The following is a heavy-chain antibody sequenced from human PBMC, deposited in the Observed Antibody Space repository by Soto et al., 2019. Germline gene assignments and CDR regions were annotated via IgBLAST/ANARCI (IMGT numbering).Heavy chain of an antibody. J-gene: IGHJ4*02. CDR3: ARDRLGATGDY. CDR2: ISAYNANT. CDR1: GYTFTSYG. V-gene: IGHV1-18*01. Sequence: ASVKVSCQASGYTFTSYGIRWLRQAPGQGLEWMGWISAYNANTNYAQKLQVRVTMTTDTSTSTAYMELGSLRSDDTAVYFCARDRLGATGDYWGQGTLVTVSS. D-gene: IGHD1-26*01.